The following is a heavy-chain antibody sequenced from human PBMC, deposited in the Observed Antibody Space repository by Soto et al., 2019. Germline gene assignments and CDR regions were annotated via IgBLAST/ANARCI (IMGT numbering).Heavy chain of an antibody. CDR2: INGDGSGR. D-gene: IGHD3-10*01. CDR1: GFTFSGGW. CDR3: ARGIFGSGTANDY. Sequence: EVQLVESGGGLVQPGGSLRLSCAASGFTFSGGWMHWVRQAPGKGLVWVSRINGDGSGRSYADFVKGRFTISRDNAKNTLFLQMNGLRAEDTAVYYCARGIFGSGTANDYWGQGTLVTVSS. V-gene: IGHV3-74*01. J-gene: IGHJ4*02.